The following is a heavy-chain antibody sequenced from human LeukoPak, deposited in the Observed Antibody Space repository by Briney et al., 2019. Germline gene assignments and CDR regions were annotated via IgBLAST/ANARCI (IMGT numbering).Heavy chain of an antibody. J-gene: IGHJ4*02. CDR3: ASSSSGLHFDY. D-gene: IGHD3-22*01. V-gene: IGHV4-39*01. Sequence: PSETLSLTCTVSGGSISSSSYYRGWIRQPPGKGLEWIGSIYYSGSTYYNPSLKSRVTISVDTSKNQFSLKLSSVTAADTAVYYCASSSSGLHFDYWGQGTLVTVSS. CDR2: IYYSGST. CDR1: GGSISSSSYY.